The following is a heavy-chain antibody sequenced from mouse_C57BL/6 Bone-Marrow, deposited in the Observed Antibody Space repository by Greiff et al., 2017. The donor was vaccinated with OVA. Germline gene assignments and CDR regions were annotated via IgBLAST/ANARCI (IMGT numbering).Heavy chain of an antibody. CDR3: ALYSNYVGFAY. V-gene: IGHV1-52*01. CDR1: GYTFTSYW. CDR2: IDPSDSDT. Sequence: QVQLQQPGAELVRPGSSVKLSCKVSGYTFTSYWMHWVKQRPIQSLEWIGNIDPSDSDTHYNPKFKDTATLTVAKSPRKPYMQLSRLTSEDSAVYYCALYSNYVGFAYWGQGTLVTVSA. J-gene: IGHJ3*01. D-gene: IGHD2-5*01.